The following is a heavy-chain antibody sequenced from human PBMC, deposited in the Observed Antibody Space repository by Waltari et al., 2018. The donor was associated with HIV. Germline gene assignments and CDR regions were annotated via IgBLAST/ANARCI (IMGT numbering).Heavy chain of an antibody. V-gene: IGHV3-21*02. J-gene: IGHJ6*02. Sequence: EVQLVESGGGLVKRGGSLRLSCAASAFPFSDYSFTWVRPPPGRRLEWVSSIDSGSTYVLYADSVKGRFTISRDNAKNSLYLQLSSLRAEDTALYYCVRGSLPGDSRILLPGMDVWGQGTTVSVSS. CDR2: IDSGSTYV. CDR1: AFPFSDYS. D-gene: IGHD3-3*01. CDR3: VRGSLPGDSRILLPGMDV.